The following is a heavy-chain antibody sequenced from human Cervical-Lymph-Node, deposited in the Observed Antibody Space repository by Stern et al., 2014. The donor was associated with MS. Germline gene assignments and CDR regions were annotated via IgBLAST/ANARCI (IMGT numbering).Heavy chain of an antibody. CDR2: IYYSGST. V-gene: IGHV4-39*01. D-gene: IGHD3-3*01. CDR1: GGSISSSSYY. J-gene: IGHJ4*02. Sequence: QLQLQESGPGLVKPSETLSLTCTVSGGSISSSSYYWGWIRQPPGKGLEWIGSIYYSGSTYYNPSLKSRVTISVDTCKNQLSLKLRSVTAADTAVYYCARHASRDTIFGVVYFDYWGQGTLVTVSS. CDR3: ARHASRDTIFGVVYFDY.